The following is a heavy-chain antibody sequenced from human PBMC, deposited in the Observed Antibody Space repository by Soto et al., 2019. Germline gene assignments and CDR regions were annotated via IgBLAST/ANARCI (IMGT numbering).Heavy chain of an antibody. D-gene: IGHD3-22*01. CDR2: IYWNGDE. V-gene: IGHV2-5*01. J-gene: IGHJ4*02. CDR3: THMYYYDDSGYYPTADY. CDR1: GFSLNTSGVS. Sequence: VSGPTLVNPTQTLTLTCSFSGFSLNTSGVSVGWIRQPPGKALEWLALIYWNGDERYSPSLKNRLTITKDTSKNQVVLRMTNMDPVDTATYYCTHMYYYDDSGYYPTADYWGRGTLVTVSS.